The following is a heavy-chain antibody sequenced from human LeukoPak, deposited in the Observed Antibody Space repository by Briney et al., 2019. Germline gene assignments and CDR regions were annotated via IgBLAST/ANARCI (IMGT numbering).Heavy chain of an antibody. V-gene: IGHV4-38-2*02. CDR2: IYHNGVT. CDR3: ARALISSSWYGWFDP. CDR1: DYSISSGYY. Sequence: PSETLSLTCTVSDYSISSGYYWGWIRQPPGKGLEWIGSIYHNGVTYSNASLRSRLSISVDTSKNQFSLRLSSVTAADTAVYYCARALISSSWYGWFDPWGQGTLVTVSS. D-gene: IGHD6-13*01. J-gene: IGHJ5*02.